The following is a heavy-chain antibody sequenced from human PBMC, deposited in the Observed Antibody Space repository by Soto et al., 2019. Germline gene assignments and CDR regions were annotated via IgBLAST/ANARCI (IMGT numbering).Heavy chain of an antibody. V-gene: IGHV1-3*01. Sequence: QVQLVQSGAAVKKPGASVQVSCKASGYTFTSYAMHWVRQAPGQRLERMGWINAGNGNTKYSQKFQGRVTITRDTSASTAYMELSSLRSEDTAVYYCARDAVLLVYATFDYWGQGTLVTVSS. CDR1: GYTFTSYA. CDR2: INAGNGNT. CDR3: ARDAVLLVYATFDY. D-gene: IGHD2-8*01. J-gene: IGHJ4*02.